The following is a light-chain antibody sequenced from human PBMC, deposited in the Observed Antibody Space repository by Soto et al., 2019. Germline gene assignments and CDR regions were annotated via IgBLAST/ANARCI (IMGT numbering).Light chain of an antibody. CDR1: QGVSNW. J-gene: IGKJ2*01. CDR2: AAS. CDR3: QQANGFPRT. Sequence: DIQMTQSPSSVSASVGDRVTITCRASQGVSNWLAWYQQKPGKAPKLVIFAASSLQNGVPSRFSGIGSGTEFTLTISSMQPEDFATYYCQQANGFPRTFGQGTKLEIK. V-gene: IGKV1-12*01.